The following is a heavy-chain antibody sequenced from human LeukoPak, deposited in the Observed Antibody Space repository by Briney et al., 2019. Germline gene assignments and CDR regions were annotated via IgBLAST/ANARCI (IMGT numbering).Heavy chain of an antibody. J-gene: IGHJ3*02. V-gene: IGHV3-23*01. D-gene: IGHD1-1*01. CDR3: AKGPYELDAFDI. CDR2: ISASGGST. Sequence: PGGSLRLSCAASGFSFSSFGMSWVRQAPGKGLDWVSGISASGGSTYSSDSVRGRFTVSRDNSKNTLDLQMNSLGAEDTAIYFCAKGPYELDAFDIWGQGTMVTVSS. CDR1: GFSFSSFG.